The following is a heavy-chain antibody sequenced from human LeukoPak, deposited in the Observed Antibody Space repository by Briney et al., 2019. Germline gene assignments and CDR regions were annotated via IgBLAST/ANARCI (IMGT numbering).Heavy chain of an antibody. Sequence: GGSLRLSCAASGFTFDDYAMHWVRQAPGKGLEWVSGISWNSGSIAYADSVKGRFTISRDNSKNTLYLQMNSLRAEDTAVYYCAKDGPSHYYDSSGYGGFDPWGQGTLVTVSS. D-gene: IGHD3-22*01. J-gene: IGHJ5*02. V-gene: IGHV3-9*01. CDR3: AKDGPSHYYDSSGYGGFDP. CDR2: ISWNSGSI. CDR1: GFTFDDYA.